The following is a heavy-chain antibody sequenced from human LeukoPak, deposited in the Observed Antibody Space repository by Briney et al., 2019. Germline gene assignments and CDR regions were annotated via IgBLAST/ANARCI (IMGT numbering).Heavy chain of an antibody. D-gene: IGHD3-22*01. CDR1: GFTFSSYS. CDR3: ARVEGYDSSGYYGD. J-gene: IGHJ4*02. V-gene: IGHV3-21*01. Sequence: GGSLRLSCAASGFTFSSYSMNWVRQAPGKGLEWVSSISSSSSYIYYADSVKGRFTISRDNAKNSLYLQMNSLRAEDSAVYYCARVEGYDSSGYYGDWGQGTLVTVSP. CDR2: ISSSSSYI.